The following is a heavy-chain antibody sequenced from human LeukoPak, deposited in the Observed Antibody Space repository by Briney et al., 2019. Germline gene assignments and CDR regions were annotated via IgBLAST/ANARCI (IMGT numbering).Heavy chain of an antibody. Sequence: GGSLRLSCAASGFIFSSYGMHWVRQAPGKGLEWVAVIWYDGSNKYYADSVKGRFTISRDDSRSTVDLHLSSLGPDDTAVYYCAREGHTSGYCGSFDNWGQGTAVAVSS. D-gene: IGHD3-22*01. CDR3: AREGHTSGYCGSFDN. CDR2: IWYDGSNK. J-gene: IGHJ4*03. CDR1: GFIFSSYG. V-gene: IGHV3-33*01.